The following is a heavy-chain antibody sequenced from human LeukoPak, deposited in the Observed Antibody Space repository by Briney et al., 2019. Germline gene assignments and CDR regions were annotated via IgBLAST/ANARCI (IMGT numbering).Heavy chain of an antibody. V-gene: IGHV4-59*01. CDR2: IDHTGST. CDR1: GCSISSYY. J-gene: IGHJ6*03. CDR3: ARARVSSSSWYSTYYYSFYTDV. D-gene: IGHD6-13*01. Sequence: PSEALSLTCTGSGCSISSYYWSWIRQPPGKGLEGIGYIDHTGSTNYNPSLTSRVTISRDTSKNHFSLELGSVTAADTAVYFCARARVSSSSWYSTYYYSFYTDVWGKGTPVTVSS.